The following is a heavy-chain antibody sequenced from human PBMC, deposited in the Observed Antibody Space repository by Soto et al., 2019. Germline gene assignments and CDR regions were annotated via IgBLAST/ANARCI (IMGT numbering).Heavy chain of an antibody. CDR3: AKGRGKNWNFDY. Sequence: EVQLLESGGGSVQPGGSLRLSCAASGFTFSSYAMHWVRRPPGKGLEWVSSISGSGGTAYYADSVKGRFSISRDSLGNTLYLQMNSLRAEDTAVYYCAKGRGKNWNFDYWGQGTLVTVSP. CDR2: ISGSGGTA. CDR1: GFTFSSYA. J-gene: IGHJ4*02. D-gene: IGHD1-1*01. V-gene: IGHV3-23*01.